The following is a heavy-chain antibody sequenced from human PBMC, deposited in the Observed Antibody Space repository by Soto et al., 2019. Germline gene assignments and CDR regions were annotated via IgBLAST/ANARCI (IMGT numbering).Heavy chain of an antibody. CDR1: GFTFSSYG. D-gene: IGHD2-15*01. CDR2: IWYDGSNK. CDR3: AREVVVVTGAAHDAGYYFDY. J-gene: IGHJ4*02. V-gene: IGHV3-33*01. Sequence: GGSLRLSCAASGFTFSSYGMHWVRQAPGKGLEWVAVIWYDGSNKYYADSVKGRFTISRDNSKNTLYLQMNSLRAEDTAVYYCAREVVVVTGAAHDAGYYFDYWGQGTLVTVSS.